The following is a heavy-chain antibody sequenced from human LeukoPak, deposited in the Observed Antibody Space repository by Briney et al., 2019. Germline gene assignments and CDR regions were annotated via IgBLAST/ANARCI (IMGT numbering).Heavy chain of an antibody. Sequence: PGGSLRLSCIASGFTFTSYAMSWVRQAPGKGLEWVSAIEATGVPTWYPDSVRGRLTMSKDKSKNTVYLQMNNRQVEDTALYYCTRERDYPQDQFDYWGQGTLVTVSS. D-gene: IGHD4-17*01. V-gene: IGHV3-23*01. CDR2: IEATGVPT. CDR3: TRERDYPQDQFDY. CDR1: GFTFTSYA. J-gene: IGHJ4*02.